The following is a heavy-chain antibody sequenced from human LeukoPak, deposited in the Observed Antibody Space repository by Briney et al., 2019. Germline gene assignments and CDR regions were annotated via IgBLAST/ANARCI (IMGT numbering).Heavy chain of an antibody. J-gene: IGHJ4*02. D-gene: IGHD6-19*01. Sequence: AGGSLRLSCVASGFTFITYAFLWVRQAPGKGLEYVSAISNNGEDTYYADSVKGRFTISRDNSKNTLYLQMGSLRAGDMAVYYCVRGGGVVAGTYDYWGQGTLVTVSS. CDR3: VRGGGVVAGTYDY. CDR1: GFTFITYA. V-gene: IGHV3-64*02. CDR2: ISNNGEDT.